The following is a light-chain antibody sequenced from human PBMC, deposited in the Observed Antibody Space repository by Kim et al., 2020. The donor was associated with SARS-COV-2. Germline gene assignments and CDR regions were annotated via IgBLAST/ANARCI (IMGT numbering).Light chain of an antibody. V-gene: IGLV3-1*01. J-gene: IGLJ2*01. CDR3: QAWDSSNVV. Sequence: SVATRQTASIACSGDKLGDKYACWYQQKPGQSPVLVIYQDSKRPSGIPERFSGSNSGNTATLTISGTQAMDEADYYCQAWDSSNVVFGGGTQLTVL. CDR1: KLGDKY. CDR2: QDS.